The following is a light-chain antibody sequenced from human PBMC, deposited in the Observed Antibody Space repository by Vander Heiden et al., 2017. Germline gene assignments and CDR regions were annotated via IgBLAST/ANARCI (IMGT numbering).Light chain of an antibody. V-gene: IGKV4-1*01. CDR1: QSVLYSSNNKNY. Sequence: DIVMTQSPDSLAVSLGERATINCKSSQSVLYSSNNKNYLAWYQQKPGQPPKLLICWASTRESGVPGRFSGSGSGTDFTLTSSSLQAEDVAVYYCQQDDSTPYTFGQGTKLEIK. CDR2: WAS. CDR3: QQDDSTPYT. J-gene: IGKJ2*01.